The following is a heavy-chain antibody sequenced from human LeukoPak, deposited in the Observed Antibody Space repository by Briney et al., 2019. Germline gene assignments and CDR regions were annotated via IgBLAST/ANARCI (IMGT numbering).Heavy chain of an antibody. CDR1: GGSISSYY. D-gene: IGHD3-22*01. Sequence: SETLSLTCTVSGGSISSYYWSWIRQPPGKGLEWIGYIYYSGSTNYNPSLKSRVTISVDTSKNQFSLKLSSVTAADTAVYYCARDLEDYYDSSGYYDYWGQGTLVTVSS. V-gene: IGHV4-59*01. J-gene: IGHJ4*02. CDR3: ARDLEDYYDSSGYYDY. CDR2: IYYSGST.